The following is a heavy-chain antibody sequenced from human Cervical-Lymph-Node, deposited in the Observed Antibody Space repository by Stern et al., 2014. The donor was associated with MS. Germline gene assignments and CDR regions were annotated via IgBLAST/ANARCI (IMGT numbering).Heavy chain of an antibody. D-gene: IGHD3-10*01. V-gene: IGHV1-69*14. CDR1: GGTFSSYA. CDR3: ARDRRAMVRGVIQNYYYHGMDV. J-gene: IGHJ6*02. Sequence: QVQLVQSGAEVKKPGSSVKVSCKASGGTFSSYAISWVRQAPGQGLEWMGGIIPIFGTANYAQKFQGRVTITADKSTSTAYMKLSSLRSEDTAVYYCARDRRAMVRGVIQNYYYHGMDVWGQGTTVTVSS. CDR2: IIPIFGTA.